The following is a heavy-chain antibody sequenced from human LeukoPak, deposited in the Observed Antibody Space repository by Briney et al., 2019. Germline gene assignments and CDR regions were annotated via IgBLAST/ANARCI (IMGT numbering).Heavy chain of an antibody. J-gene: IGHJ4*02. V-gene: IGHV3-23*01. CDR3: AKYRSAGTRKLGYYFDY. CDR1: GFTFSSYA. CDR2: ISGSGGST. Sequence: PGGSLRLSCAASGFTFSSYAMSWVRQAPGKGLEWVSAISGSGGSTYYADSVKGRFTISRDNSKNTLYLQMNSLRAEDTAVYYCAKYRSAGTRKLGYYFDYWGQGTLVTVSS. D-gene: IGHD1-26*01.